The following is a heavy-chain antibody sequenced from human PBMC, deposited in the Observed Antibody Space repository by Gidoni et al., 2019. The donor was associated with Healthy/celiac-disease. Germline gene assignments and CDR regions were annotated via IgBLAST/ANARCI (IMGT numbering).Heavy chain of an antibody. J-gene: IGHJ3*02. D-gene: IGHD2-15*01. Sequence: QVQLQESGPGLVKPSQTLSLTCTVSGGSIRSGDYYWSWIRQPPGKGLEWIGYIYYTGSTYYNPSLKSRVIISVDTSKNQFSRKLYSVTAADTAVYYCARVASDCSGGSCYSITFDIWGQGTMVTVSS. V-gene: IGHV4-30-4*01. CDR2: IYYTGST. CDR1: GGSIRSGDYY. CDR3: ARVASDCSGGSCYSITFDI.